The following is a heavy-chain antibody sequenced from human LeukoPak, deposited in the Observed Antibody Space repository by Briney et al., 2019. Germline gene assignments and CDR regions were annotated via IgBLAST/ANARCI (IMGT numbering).Heavy chain of an antibody. CDR1: GGSFSGYY. V-gene: IGHV4-34*01. Sequence: SETLSLTCAVYGGSFSGYYWSWIRQPPGKGLEWIGEINHSGSTNYNPSLKSRVTISVDTSKNQFSLKLSSVTAADTAVYYCARGRGYSGYDSRGKSFWFDPWGQGTLVTVSS. CDR2: INHSGST. J-gene: IGHJ5*02. D-gene: IGHD5-12*01. CDR3: ARGRGYSGYDSRGKSFWFDP.